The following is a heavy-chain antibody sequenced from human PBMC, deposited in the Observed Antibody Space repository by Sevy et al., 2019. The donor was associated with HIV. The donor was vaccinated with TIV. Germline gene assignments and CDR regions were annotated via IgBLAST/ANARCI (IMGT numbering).Heavy chain of an antibody. J-gene: IGHJ5*02. D-gene: IGHD2-21*02. Sequence: ASVKVSCKASGGTFSSYAISWVRQAPGQGLEWMGRIIPIFGTANYAQKFQGRATITADGSTSAAYMKVSSLRSEDTAVYYGARYVGLFNIVVVAATKNGFDPWGQGTLVTVSS. V-gene: IGHV1-69*13. CDR1: GGTFSSYA. CDR2: IIPIFGTA. CDR3: ARYVGLFNIVVVAATKNGFDP.